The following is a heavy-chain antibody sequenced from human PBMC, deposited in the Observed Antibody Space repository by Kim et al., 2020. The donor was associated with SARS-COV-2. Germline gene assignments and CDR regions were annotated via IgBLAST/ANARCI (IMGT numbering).Heavy chain of an antibody. V-gene: IGHV1-69*01. J-gene: IGHJ6*02. D-gene: IGHD1-26*01. Sequence: NSAQKVQGRVPVTADESTSPAYMELSSLRSEDTAVYYCARDRGAQYGMDVWGQGTTVTVSS. CDR3: ARDRGAQYGMDV.